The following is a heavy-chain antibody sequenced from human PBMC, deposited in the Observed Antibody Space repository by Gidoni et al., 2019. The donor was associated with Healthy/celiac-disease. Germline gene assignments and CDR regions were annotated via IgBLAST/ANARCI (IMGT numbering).Heavy chain of an antibody. CDR2: ISYDGSNK. J-gene: IGHJ4*02. Sequence: QVQLVESGGGVVQPGRSLRLSCAASGFTFSRYAMHWVRQASGKGLEWVSVISYDGSNKYYADSVKGRFTISRDNSKNTLYLQMNSLRAEDTAVYYCARDNLLWFGELFPDYWGQGTLVTVSS. CDR1: GFTFSRYA. V-gene: IGHV3-30*04. CDR3: ARDNLLWFGELFPDY. D-gene: IGHD3-10*01.